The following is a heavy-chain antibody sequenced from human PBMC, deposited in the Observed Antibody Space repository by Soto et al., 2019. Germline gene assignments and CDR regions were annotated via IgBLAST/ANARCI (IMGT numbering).Heavy chain of an antibody. CDR3: ARHRTSLVLRFLENYYYFYYMDV. J-gene: IGHJ6*03. CDR1: GGSISSYD. V-gene: IGHV4-59*08. D-gene: IGHD3-3*01. Sequence: SETLSLTCTVSGGSISSYDWSWIRQPPGKGLEWIGYIYYSGSTNYNPSLKSRVTISVDTSKTQFSLKLSSVAAADTAVYYCARHRTSLVLRFLENYYYFYYMDVGGKGTTFTVSS. CDR2: IYYSGST.